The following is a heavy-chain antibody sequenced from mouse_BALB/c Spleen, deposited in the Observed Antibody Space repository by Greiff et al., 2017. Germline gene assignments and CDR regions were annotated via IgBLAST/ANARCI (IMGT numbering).Heavy chain of an antibody. V-gene: IGHV1S132*01. CDR1: GYTFTSYW. J-gene: IGHJ2*01. CDR2: IFPGTGTT. CDR3: ARSWDDGYSDY. Sequence: VKLQESGAELVKPGASVKLSCKTSGYTFTSYWIQWVKQRPGQGLGWIGEIFPGTGTTYYNEKFKGKATLTIDTSSSTAYMQLSSLTSEDSAVYFCARSWDDGYSDYWGQGTTLTVSS. D-gene: IGHD2-3*01.